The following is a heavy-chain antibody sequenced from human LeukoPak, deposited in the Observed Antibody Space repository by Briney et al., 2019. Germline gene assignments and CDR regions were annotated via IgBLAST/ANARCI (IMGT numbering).Heavy chain of an antibody. CDR1: GVSVSDGRYY. CDR2: KYYSGGA. Sequence: SETLSLTCNCSGVSVSDGRYYWTWIRQPPGKGLEWIGYKYYSGGAKYNPCLKSRLTISIDTSKNQFSLKLSSVTAADTAVYYCARHVRAARPEYFQHWGQGTLVTVSS. V-gene: IGHV4-61*01. J-gene: IGHJ1*01. D-gene: IGHD6-6*01. CDR3: ARHVRAARPEYFQH.